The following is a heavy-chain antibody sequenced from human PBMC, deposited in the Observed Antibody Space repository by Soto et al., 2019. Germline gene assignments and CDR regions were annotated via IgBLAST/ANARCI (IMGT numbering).Heavy chain of an antibody. CDR1: GFTFSSYG. CDR2: MSWDGSDE. Sequence: GGSLRLSCAASGFTFSSYGMHWVRQAPGKGLEWVAVMSWDGSDEFYEETVKGRFTVSRDNSRNTLYLQMNSLRPEDTAVYYCAKEGCSGGICYGFDYWGQGTRVTVSS. J-gene: IGHJ4*02. V-gene: IGHV3-30*18. CDR3: AKEGCSGGICYGFDY. D-gene: IGHD2-15*01.